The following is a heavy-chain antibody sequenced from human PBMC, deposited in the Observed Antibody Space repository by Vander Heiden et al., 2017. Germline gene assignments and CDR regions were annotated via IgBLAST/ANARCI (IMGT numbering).Heavy chain of an antibody. CDR1: GFTFNSFP. D-gene: IGHD3-3*01. J-gene: IGHJ4*02. Sequence: EVQLLESGGGLVQPGGSLRLSCAASGFTFNSFPMRWVRQAPGKGLEWVSVIVGNTGGTGSAYYADSVKGRFTISRDNPKKTLWLQMNSLRAEDTAVYYCARSDYDFRSGYRLGYWGQGTLVTVSS. CDR2: IVGNTGGTGSA. CDR3: ARSDYDFRSGYRLGY. V-gene: IGHV3-23*01.